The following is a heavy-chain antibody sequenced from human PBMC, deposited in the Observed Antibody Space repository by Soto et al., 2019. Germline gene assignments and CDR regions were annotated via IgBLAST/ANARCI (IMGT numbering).Heavy chain of an antibody. D-gene: IGHD5-12*01. Sequence: PSETLSLTCAVYGGSFSGYYWSWIRQPPGKGLEWIGEINHSGSTNYNPSLKSRVTISVDTSKNQFSLKLSSVTAADTAVYYCARGSNAFRGYSGYGGHSDYWGQGTLVTVSS. CDR2: INHSGST. CDR3: ARGSNAFRGYSGYGGHSDY. CDR1: GGSFSGYY. V-gene: IGHV4-34*01. J-gene: IGHJ4*02.